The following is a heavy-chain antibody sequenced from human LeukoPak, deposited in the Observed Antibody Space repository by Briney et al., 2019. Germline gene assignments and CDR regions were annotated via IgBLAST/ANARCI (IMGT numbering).Heavy chain of an antibody. CDR1: GFSLRGYA. D-gene: IGHD3-10*01. V-gene: IGHV3-30-3*01. J-gene: IGHJ4*02. CDR3: ARIGLGVSFGSGFDY. Sequence: GRSLRLSYVASGFSLRGYAMHWVRQAPGKGGLEWVTMISYDGRDQYYADSVKGRFTISRDDSKNTLFLQMNSLRVEDTAMYHCARIGLGVSFGSGFDYWGQGTLVTVTS. CDR2: ISYDGRDQ.